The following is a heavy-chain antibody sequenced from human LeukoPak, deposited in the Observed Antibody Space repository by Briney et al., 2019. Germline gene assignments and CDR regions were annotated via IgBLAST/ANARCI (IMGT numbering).Heavy chain of an antibody. J-gene: IGHJ4*02. CDR3: ARGGYSYGHYFDY. CDR2: ISSSSSYI. V-gene: IGHV3-21*01. Sequence: GGSLRLSCAASGFTFSSYGMNWVRQAPGKGLEWVSSISSSSSYIYYADSVKGRFTISRDNAKNSLYLQMNSLRAEDTAVYYCARGGYSYGHYFDYWGQGTLVTVSS. CDR1: GFTFSSYG. D-gene: IGHD5-18*01.